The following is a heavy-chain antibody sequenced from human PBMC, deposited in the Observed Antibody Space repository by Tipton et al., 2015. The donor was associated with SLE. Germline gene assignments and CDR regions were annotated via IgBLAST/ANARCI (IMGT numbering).Heavy chain of an antibody. CDR2: IRYDGSNR. D-gene: IGHD3-22*01. Sequence: GSLRLSCAASGFTFSRFGMHWVRQTPGKGLEWLAFIRYDGSNRYHADSVKGRFTISRDNSKNMLFLQMDSLRVEDTAVYYCAKDGLYSSAWYFDYWGRGTLVTVSS. CDR3: AKDGLYSSAWYFDY. J-gene: IGHJ4*02. V-gene: IGHV3-30*02. CDR1: GFTFSRFG.